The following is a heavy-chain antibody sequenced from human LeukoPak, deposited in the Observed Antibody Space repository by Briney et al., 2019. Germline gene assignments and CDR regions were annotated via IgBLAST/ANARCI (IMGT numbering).Heavy chain of an antibody. J-gene: IGHJ3*01. CDR3: AKEMATIRAFDF. CDR2: ISGSGSST. Sequence: GGSLSLSCAASGFTFSTYAMSGVRQAPAKGLEGVSVISGSGSSTYYADSVKGRLTNSRDNPKNTLYVSVHSLIAEDEAVYYCAKEMATIRAFDFWGQGTMVTVSS. CDR1: GFTFSTYA. V-gene: IGHV3-23*01. D-gene: IGHD5-24*01.